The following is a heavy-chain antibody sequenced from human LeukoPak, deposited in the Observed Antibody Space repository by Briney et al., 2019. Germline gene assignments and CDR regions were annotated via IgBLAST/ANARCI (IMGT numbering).Heavy chain of an antibody. CDR2: VSERGRTT. CDR3: AKDVAYTFDY. Sequence: PGGSLRLSCAASGFSFSDYELTWVRQVPGKGLEWISYVSERGRTTSYADSVKGRFTISRENSKNTLYLQMNSLRTEDTAVYYCAKDVAYTFDYWGQGTLVTVSS. CDR1: GFSFSDYE. J-gene: IGHJ4*02. D-gene: IGHD3-16*01. V-gene: IGHV3-48*03.